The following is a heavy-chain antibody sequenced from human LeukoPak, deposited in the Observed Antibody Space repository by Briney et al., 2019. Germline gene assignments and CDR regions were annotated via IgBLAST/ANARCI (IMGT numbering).Heavy chain of an antibody. D-gene: IGHD5-12*01. CDR2: INHSGST. CDR1: GGSFSGYY. CDR3: ARGPVATSPFDY. V-gene: IGHV4-34*01. J-gene: IGHJ4*02. Sequence: ASETLSLTCAAYGGSFSGYYWSWIRQPPGKGLEWIGEINHSGSTNYNPSLKSRVTISVDTSKNQFSLKLSSVTAADTAVYYCARGPVATSPFDYWGQGTLVTVSS.